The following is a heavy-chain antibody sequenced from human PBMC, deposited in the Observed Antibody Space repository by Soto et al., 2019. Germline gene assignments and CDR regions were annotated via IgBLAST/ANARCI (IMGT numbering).Heavy chain of an antibody. Sequence: QVQLVQSGADVKKPGASVKVSCKASGYTFTGYYMHWVRQASGQGLEWMGWINPNSGGTNYAQKFQGWVTMTRDTASSTAYMELTRLKFDDTAVYYCARQHYETGAFDYWGQGTLVTVSS. V-gene: IGHV1-2*04. CDR3: ARQHYETGAFDY. D-gene: IGHD4-17*01. CDR1: GYTFTGYY. CDR2: INPNSGGT. J-gene: IGHJ4*02.